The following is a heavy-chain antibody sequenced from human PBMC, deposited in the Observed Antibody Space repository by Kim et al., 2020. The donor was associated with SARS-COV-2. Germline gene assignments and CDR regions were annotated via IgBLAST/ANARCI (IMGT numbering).Heavy chain of an antibody. V-gene: IGHV1-3*01. Sequence: ASVKVSCKASGYTFTSYAMHWVRQAPGQRLEWMGWINAGNGNTKYSQKFQGRVTITRDTSASTAYMELSSLRSEDTAVYYCARMYSSSWAPGYFDYWGQGTLVTVSS. J-gene: IGHJ4*02. CDR1: GYTFTSYA. CDR3: ARMYSSSWAPGYFDY. D-gene: IGHD6-13*01. CDR2: INAGNGNT.